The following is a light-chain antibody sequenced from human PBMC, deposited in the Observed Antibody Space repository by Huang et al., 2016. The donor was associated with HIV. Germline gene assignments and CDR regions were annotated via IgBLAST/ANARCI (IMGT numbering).Light chain of an antibody. V-gene: IGKV1-39*01. Sequence: DIQLTQSPSSLSASVGDGITITCRASENIVYSLSWFRQGPGRASEALIYAASRLHAGVPSKFRATGSGTNFTLSIDGLGPEDFATYYCQQSRSLPRTYGGGTKVDI. J-gene: IGKJ4*01. CDR3: QQSRSLPRT. CDR2: AAS. CDR1: ENIVYS.